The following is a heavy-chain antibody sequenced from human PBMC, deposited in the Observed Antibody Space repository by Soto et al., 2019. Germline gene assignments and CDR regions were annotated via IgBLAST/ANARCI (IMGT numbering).Heavy chain of an antibody. D-gene: IGHD4-4*01. V-gene: IGHV3-43*01. CDR2: ISWDGRST. J-gene: IGHJ4*02. CDR3: GKDAAVSDYTNPDY. CDR1: GFTFDDYS. Sequence: EVQLVESGGVVVQPGGSLRLSCAASGFTFDDYSMHWVRQAPGKGLEWVSLISWDGRSTYYADSVKGRFTVSRDNSKSSLYLQMNSLTTEDTAFYYCGKDAAVSDYTNPDYWGQGALVTVSS.